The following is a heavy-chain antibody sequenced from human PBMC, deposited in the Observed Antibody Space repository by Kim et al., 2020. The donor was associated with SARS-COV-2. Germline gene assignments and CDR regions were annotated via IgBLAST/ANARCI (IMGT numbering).Heavy chain of an antibody. CDR2: ISGGGVNK. J-gene: IGHJ6*02. CDR1: GFTFSSYA. Sequence: GGSLRLSCAASGFTFSSYAMSWVRQAPGKGLEWVSVISGGGVNKFYADSVRGRFTISRDNPKNTLYLQMNSLRDEDTALYYCAKVVVMDDYNYYYYYGMDFWGQGTAVTVSS. CDR3: AKVVVMDDYNYYYYYGMDF. V-gene: IGHV3-23*01. D-gene: IGHD3-3*01.